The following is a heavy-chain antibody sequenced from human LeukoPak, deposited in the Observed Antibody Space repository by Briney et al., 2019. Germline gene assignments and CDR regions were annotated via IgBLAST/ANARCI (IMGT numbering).Heavy chain of an antibody. J-gene: IGHJ4*02. CDR3: ANTNWNYGGPHDY. CDR2: INYSGST. V-gene: IGHV4-39*07. Sequence: SETLSLTCTVSGGSISSSNYYWGWIRQPPGKGLEWIASINYSGSTYYNPSLKSRVTISLDTSKNLFSLKLSSVTAADTAMYYCANTNWNYGGPHDYWGQGTLVTVSS. CDR1: GGSISSSNYY. D-gene: IGHD1-7*01.